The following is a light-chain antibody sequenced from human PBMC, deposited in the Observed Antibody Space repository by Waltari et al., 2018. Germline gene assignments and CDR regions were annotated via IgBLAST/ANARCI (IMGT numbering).Light chain of an antibody. J-gene: IGLJ2*01. CDR2: EVS. V-gene: IGLV2-14*01. Sequence: QSALTQPASVSGSPGQSITISCTGTSSDVGGYNYVSWYQHHPGKAPKHIIYEVSKRPSGVSYRFSGAKSGNTASLTISGLQAEDEADYYCHSHTSSITTVIFGGGTKLTV. CDR3: HSHTSSITTVI. CDR1: SSDVGGYNY.